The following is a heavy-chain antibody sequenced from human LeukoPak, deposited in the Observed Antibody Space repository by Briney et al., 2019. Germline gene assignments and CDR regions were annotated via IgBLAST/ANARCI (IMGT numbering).Heavy chain of an antibody. CDR2: IIPIFGTA. CDR1: GGTFISYA. V-gene: IGHV1-69*01. J-gene: IGHJ4*02. D-gene: IGHD6-19*01. Sequence: GSSVKVSCKASGGTFISYAISWVRQAPGQGLEWMGGIIPIFGTANYAQKFQGRVTITADESTSTAYMELSSLRSEDTAVYYCARDLSVAGTSGFDYWGQGTLVTVSS. CDR3: ARDLSVAGTSGFDY.